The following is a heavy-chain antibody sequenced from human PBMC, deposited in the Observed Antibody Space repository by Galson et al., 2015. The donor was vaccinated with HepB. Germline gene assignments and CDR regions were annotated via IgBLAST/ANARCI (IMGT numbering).Heavy chain of an antibody. CDR3: ARLLLRRGYDSGDAFDF. V-gene: IGHV2-70*11. Sequence: PALVKPTQTLTLTYTSSGFSLSASTMCVSWIRQPPGKALEWLGRIDWDDDKYYNTSLKTRLTISKDTSKNEVVLRMTNMDPVDTATYFCARLLLRRGYDSGDAFDFWGQGSMVIVSS. D-gene: IGHD3-3*01. CDR1: GFSLSASTMC. CDR2: IDWDDDK. J-gene: IGHJ3*01.